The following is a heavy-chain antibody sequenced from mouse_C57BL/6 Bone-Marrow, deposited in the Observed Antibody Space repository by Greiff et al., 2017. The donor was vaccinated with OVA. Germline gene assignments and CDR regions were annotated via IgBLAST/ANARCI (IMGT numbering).Heavy chain of an antibody. V-gene: IGHV1-62-2*01. D-gene: IGHD1-1*01. CDR1: GYTFTEYT. CDR2: FYPGSGSI. Sequence: QVQLQQSGAELVKPGASVKLSCKASGYTFTEYTIHWVKQRSGQGLEWIGWFYPGSGSIKYNEKFKDKATLTADKSSSTVYMELSRLTSEDSAVYFCARDEAYYYGSSYAWFAYWGRGTLVTVTA. J-gene: IGHJ3*01. CDR3: ARDEAYYYGSSYAWFAY.